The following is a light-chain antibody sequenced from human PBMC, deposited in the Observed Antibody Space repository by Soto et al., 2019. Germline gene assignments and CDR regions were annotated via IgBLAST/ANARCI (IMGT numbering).Light chain of an antibody. CDR2: QHS. V-gene: IGLV3-1*01. CDR3: QAWDSSTDVV. J-gene: IGLJ2*01. Sequence: SYELTQPPSVSVSPGQTASITCSGDKLGDKYTCWYQQKPGQSPVLVIYQHSQRPSGIPERFSGSNSGNTATLTISGTQAMDEADCYCQAWDSSTDVVFGGGTKVTVL. CDR1: KLGDKY.